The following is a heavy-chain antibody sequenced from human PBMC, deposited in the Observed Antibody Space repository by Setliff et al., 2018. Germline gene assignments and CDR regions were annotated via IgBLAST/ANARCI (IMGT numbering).Heavy chain of an antibody. CDR1: GYRFTNYW. Sequence: GESQKISCKGSGYRFTNYWIGWVSQMPGKGLEWMGIIYPGDSDTKYSPSFRCQVTFSADRSISTAYLQWSSLKASDTAIYYCARQGDYDRVDPWGQGTLVTVSS. CDR3: ARQGDYDRVDP. CDR2: IYPGDSDT. V-gene: IGHV5-51*01. J-gene: IGHJ5*02. D-gene: IGHD4-17*01.